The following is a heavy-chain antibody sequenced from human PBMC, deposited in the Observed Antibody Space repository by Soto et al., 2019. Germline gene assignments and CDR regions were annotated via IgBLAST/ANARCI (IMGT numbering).Heavy chain of an antibody. CDR2: ISYDGYNK. Sequence: XVSLRLSCAASRFTFSHYGMHWVRQAPGKGLEWVAAISYDGYNKYYGDSVKGRFTISRDNSKNTLYLQMRSLGTADTAMYYCAKQRGDSSSSDFWGQGTLVTVPQ. J-gene: IGHJ4*02. D-gene: IGHD6-13*01. CDR1: RFTFSHYG. V-gene: IGHV3-30*18. CDR3: AKQRGDSSSSDF.